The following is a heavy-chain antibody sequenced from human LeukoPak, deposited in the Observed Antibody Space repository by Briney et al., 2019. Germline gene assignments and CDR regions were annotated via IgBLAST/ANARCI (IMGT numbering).Heavy chain of an antibody. J-gene: IGHJ5*02. CDR1: GFTFSSYG. CDR3: AKDPMSYNWNHGWFDP. Sequence: GGSLRLSCAASGFTFSSYGMHWVRQAPGKGLEWVAVIWYDGSNKYYADSVKGRFTISRDNSKNTLYLQMNSLRAEDTAVYYCAKDPMSYNWNHGWFDPWGQGTLVTVSS. V-gene: IGHV3-33*06. D-gene: IGHD1-14*01. CDR2: IWYDGSNK.